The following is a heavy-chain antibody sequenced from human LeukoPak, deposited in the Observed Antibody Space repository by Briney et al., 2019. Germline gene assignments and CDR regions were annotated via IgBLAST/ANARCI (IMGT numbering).Heavy chain of an antibody. J-gene: IGHJ6*02. D-gene: IGHD2-15*01. V-gene: IGHV1-69*04. Sequence: SVKVSCKASGGPFNSYAINWVRQAPGQGLEWMGRIIVILGKVNYAQKFQGRLTITADKSTRTAYMDLSNLASEDTAIYFCARYIHPQGLIGYAMDVWGQGATVIVSS. CDR2: IIVILGKV. CDR1: GGPFNSYA. CDR3: ARYIHPQGLIGYAMDV.